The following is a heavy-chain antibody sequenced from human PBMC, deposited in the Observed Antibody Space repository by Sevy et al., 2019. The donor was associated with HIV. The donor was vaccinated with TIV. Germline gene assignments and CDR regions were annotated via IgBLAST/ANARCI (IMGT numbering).Heavy chain of an antibody. CDR2: INPKSDGT. D-gene: IGHD3-3*01. CDR1: GYTFTGYQ. J-gene: IGHJ4*02. V-gene: IGHV1-2*02. Sequence: ASVKVSCKASGYTFTGYQIHWVRQAPGQGLQWMGWINPKSDGTNFAQKFQGRVTMTTDTSINTAYMELSRLRSDDTAVYYCARGTPFWSGSYYLHYWGQGTLVTVSS. CDR3: ARGTPFWSGSYYLHY.